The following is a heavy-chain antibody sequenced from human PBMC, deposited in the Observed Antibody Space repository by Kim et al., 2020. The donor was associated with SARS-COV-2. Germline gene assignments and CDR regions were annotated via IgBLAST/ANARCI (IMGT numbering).Heavy chain of an antibody. CDR3: AREYMAYYYGSGSFGWFDP. V-gene: IGHV4-39*07. Sequence: SRVTRSVDTSKNQFSLKLSSVTAADTAVYYCAREYMAYYYGSGSFGWFDPWGQGTLVTVSS. D-gene: IGHD3-10*01. J-gene: IGHJ5*02.